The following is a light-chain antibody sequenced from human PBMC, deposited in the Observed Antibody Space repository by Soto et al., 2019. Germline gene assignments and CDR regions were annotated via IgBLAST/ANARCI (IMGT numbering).Light chain of an antibody. CDR1: QSVTSY. J-gene: IGKJ4*01. Sequence: EIVLTQSPGTLSLSPGERATLSCRASQSVTSYLAWYQQKPGQAPRLLIYGASSRATGIPDRFSGNGSGTDLSLTVSRLEPEAFAVAYCQQDGVSLTFGGGTKVEIK. V-gene: IGKV3-20*01. CDR3: QQDGVSLT. CDR2: GAS.